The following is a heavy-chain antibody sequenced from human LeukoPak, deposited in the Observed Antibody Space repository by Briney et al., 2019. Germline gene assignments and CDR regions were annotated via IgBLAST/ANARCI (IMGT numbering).Heavy chain of an antibody. D-gene: IGHD1-1*01. J-gene: IGHJ4*02. CDR3: ARENCYLDY. CDR1: GFTFRSYE. Sequence: GGSLRLSCAASGFTFRSYEMNWVRQAPGKGLVWVSRIKGDGSITNYADSVKGRFTISRDNAKNTLYLQMNSLRAEDTAVYYCARENCYLDYWGQGTLVTVSS. V-gene: IGHV3-74*01. CDR2: IKGDGSIT.